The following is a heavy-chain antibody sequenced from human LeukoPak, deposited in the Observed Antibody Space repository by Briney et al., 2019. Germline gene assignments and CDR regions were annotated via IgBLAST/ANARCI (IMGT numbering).Heavy chain of an antibody. V-gene: IGHV3-30*02. Sequence: GGSLRLSCAASGSTFSSYGMHWVRQAPGKGLEWVAFIRYDGSNKYYADSVKGRFTISRDNSKNTLYLQMNSLRAEDTAVYYCAKGYYDFWSGSPELDAFDIWGQGTMVTVSS. D-gene: IGHD3-3*01. J-gene: IGHJ3*02. CDR1: GSTFSSYG. CDR2: IRYDGSNK. CDR3: AKGYYDFWSGSPELDAFDI.